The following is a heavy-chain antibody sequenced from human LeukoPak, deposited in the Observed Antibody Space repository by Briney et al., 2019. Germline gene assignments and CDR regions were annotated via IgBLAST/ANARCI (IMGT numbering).Heavy chain of an antibody. D-gene: IGHD3-10*01. J-gene: IGHJ6*02. CDR1: GGSISSYY. Sequence: ASETLSLTCTVSGGSISSYYWSWIRQPPGKGLEWIGYIYYSGSTNYNPSLKSRVTISVDTSKNQFSLKLSSVTAADTAVYYCARFGEAYYYSMDVWGQGTTVTVSS. CDR3: ARFGEAYYYSMDV. V-gene: IGHV4-59*08. CDR2: IYYSGST.